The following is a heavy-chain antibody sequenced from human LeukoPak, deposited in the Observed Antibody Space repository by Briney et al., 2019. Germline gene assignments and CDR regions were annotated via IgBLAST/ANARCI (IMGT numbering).Heavy chain of an antibody. J-gene: IGHJ4*02. CDR2: ISGSGDST. Sequence: GVSLRLSCAASGFTFSSYAMSWVRQAPGRGLEWAPTISGSGDSTYYADSVKGRFTISRDNSKNTLYLQMNSLRPEDTAVYYCPKGCASTSCYTSEYWGQGTLVTVSS. CDR1: GFTFSSYA. D-gene: IGHD2-2*02. CDR3: PKGCASTSCYTSEY. V-gene: IGHV3-23*01.